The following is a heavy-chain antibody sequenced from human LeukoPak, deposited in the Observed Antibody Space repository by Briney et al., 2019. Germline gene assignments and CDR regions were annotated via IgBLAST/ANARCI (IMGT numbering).Heavy chain of an antibody. CDR1: GYTFTSYD. CDR2: MNPNSGNT. J-gene: IGHJ4*02. Sequence: ASVKVSCKASGYTFTSYDINWVRQAPGQGLEWMGWMNPNSGNTGYAQKFQGRVTMTRNTSISTAYMELSSLRSEDTAVYYCARATVEMATISTLNDYWGQGTLVTVSS. CDR3: ARATVEMATISTLNDY. D-gene: IGHD5-24*01. V-gene: IGHV1-8*01.